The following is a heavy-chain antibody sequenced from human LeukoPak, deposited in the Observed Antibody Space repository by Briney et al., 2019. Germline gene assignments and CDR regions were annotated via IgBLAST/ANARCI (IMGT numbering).Heavy chain of an antibody. Sequence: GRSLRLSCAASGFTFSSYAMHWVRQAPGKGLEWVAVISYDGSNKYYADSVKGRFTISRDNSKNTLYLQMNSLRAEDTAVYYCANVGGYWGQGTLVTVSS. CDR1: GFTFSSYA. J-gene: IGHJ4*02. D-gene: IGHD1-26*01. CDR2: ISYDGSNK. V-gene: IGHV3-30*04. CDR3: ANVGGY.